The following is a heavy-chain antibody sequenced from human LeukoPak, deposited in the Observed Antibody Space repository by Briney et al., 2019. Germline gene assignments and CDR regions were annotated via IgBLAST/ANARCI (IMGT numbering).Heavy chain of an antibody. Sequence: GRSLRLSCAASGFTFSSYAMHWVRQAPGKGLEWVAVISYDGSNKYYADSAKGRFTISRDNSKNTLYLQMNSLRAEDTAVYYCARVGKDSGYDWLYYFDYWGQGTLVTVSS. J-gene: IGHJ4*02. D-gene: IGHD5-12*01. CDR1: GFTFSSYA. CDR2: ISYDGSNK. V-gene: IGHV3-30*04. CDR3: ARVGKDSGYDWLYYFDY.